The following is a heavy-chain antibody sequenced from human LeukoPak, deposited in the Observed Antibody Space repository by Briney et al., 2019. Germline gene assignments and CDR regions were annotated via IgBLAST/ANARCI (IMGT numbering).Heavy chain of an antibody. CDR1: GFTFTNYW. CDR2: IKQDGSDR. V-gene: IGHV3-7*03. D-gene: IGHD6-19*01. CDR3: VRNLAVAGTCFDS. Sequence: GGSLRLSCAASGFTFTNYWMSWVRQAPGTGLEWVANIKQDGSDRNYVTSVRGRFTISRDNAESSLYLQMNSLRVEDTAVYYCVRNLAVAGTCFDSWGQGTLVTVSS. J-gene: IGHJ4*02.